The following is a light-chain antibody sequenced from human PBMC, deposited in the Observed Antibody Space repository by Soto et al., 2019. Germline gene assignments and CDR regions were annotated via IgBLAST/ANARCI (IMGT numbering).Light chain of an antibody. Sequence: EIVLTQSPATLSLSPGERATLSCRASQSVSSYLAWYQHKPGQAPRLLIYDASNRATDIPARFSGSGSWTDFTLTISSLESEDFAVYYCQERGKWPRTFGQGNKLEIK. CDR1: QSVSSY. CDR3: QERGKWPRT. J-gene: IGKJ2*01. CDR2: DAS. V-gene: IGKV3-11*01.